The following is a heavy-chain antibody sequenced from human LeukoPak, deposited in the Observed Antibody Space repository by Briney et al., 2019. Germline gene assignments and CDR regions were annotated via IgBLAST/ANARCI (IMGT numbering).Heavy chain of an antibody. CDR1: GFIVSSNY. CDR2: IYSGGST. CDR3: ARYYYDSSGYPYYFDY. D-gene: IGHD3-22*01. J-gene: IGHJ4*02. Sequence: GGSLRLSCAASGFIVSSNYMSWVRQAPGKGLEWVSVIYSGGSTYYADSVKGRFTISRDNSKNTVYLQMNSLRAEDTAMYYCARYYYDSSGYPYYFDYWGQGTLVIVSS. V-gene: IGHV3-53*01.